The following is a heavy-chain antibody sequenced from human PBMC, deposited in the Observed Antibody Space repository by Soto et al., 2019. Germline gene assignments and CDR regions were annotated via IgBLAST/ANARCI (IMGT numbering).Heavy chain of an antibody. CDR2: MNPNSGNT. D-gene: IGHD6-19*01. Sequence: ASVKVSCKASGYTFTSYDINWVRQATGQGLEWMGWMNPNSGNTGYAQKFQGRVTMTRNTSISTAYMELSSLRSEDTAVYYCARGRYSSGWYFVGNYWGQGTLVTVSS. V-gene: IGHV1-8*01. CDR1: GYTFTSYD. CDR3: ARGRYSSGWYFVGNY. J-gene: IGHJ4*02.